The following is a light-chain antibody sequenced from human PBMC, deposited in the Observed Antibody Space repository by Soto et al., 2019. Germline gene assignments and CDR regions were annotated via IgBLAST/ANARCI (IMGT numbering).Light chain of an antibody. CDR3: LQHNSYPRT. CDR2: AAS. V-gene: IGKV1-17*01. CDR1: QAITND. Sequence: DFQMTQSPSSLSASVGDRVTITCRASQAITNDLSWYQQKPGEHPKRLIYAASTLHSGVTSRFSGSGSGTEFTLTISSLQPEAFATYFCLQHNSYPRTFGQGTKVEIK. J-gene: IGKJ1*01.